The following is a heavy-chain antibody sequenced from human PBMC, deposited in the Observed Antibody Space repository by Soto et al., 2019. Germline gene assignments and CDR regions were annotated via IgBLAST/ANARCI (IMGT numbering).Heavy chain of an antibody. CDR1: GFTFGDYA. CDR2: ISWNSGVT. V-gene: IGHV3-9*01. J-gene: IGHJ6*02. CDR3: VKGSNYYGMDV. Sequence: EEQLSESGGDLVQPGGSLRLSCAASGFTFGDYAIHWVRQAPGKGLEWVSGISWNSGVTVYADSVRGRFTVFRDNARNSVYLQMNSLRREDTGLYYCVKGSNYYGMDVWGQGTTVTVSS.